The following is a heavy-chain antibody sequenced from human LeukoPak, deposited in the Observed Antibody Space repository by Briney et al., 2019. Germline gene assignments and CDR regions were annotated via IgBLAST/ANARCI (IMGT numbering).Heavy chain of an antibody. V-gene: IGHV3-23*01. J-gene: IGHJ4*02. CDR1: GFTFSSYA. D-gene: IGHD6-19*01. CDR3: AKDLRAAVAGTGGY. CDR2: ISGSGGST. Sequence: PGGSLRLSCAASGFTFSSYAMSWVRQAPGKGLEWVSAISGSGGSTYYADSVKGRFTISRDNSKNTLYLQMNSLRAEDTAVYYCAKDLRAAVAGTGGYWGQGTLVTVSS.